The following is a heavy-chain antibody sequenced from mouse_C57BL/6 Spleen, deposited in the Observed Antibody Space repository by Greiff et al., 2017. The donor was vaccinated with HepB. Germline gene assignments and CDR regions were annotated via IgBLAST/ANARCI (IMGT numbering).Heavy chain of an antibody. Sequence: EVQGVESGEGLVKPGGSLKLSCAASGFTFSSYAMSWVRQTPEKRLEWVAYISSGGDYIYYADTVKGRFTISRDNARNTLYLQMSSLKSEDTAMYYCTRGGSYERDAMDYWGQGTSVTVSS. CDR3: TRGGSYERDAMDY. V-gene: IGHV5-9-1*02. J-gene: IGHJ4*01. D-gene: IGHD6-1*01. CDR1: GFTFSSYA. CDR2: ISSGGDYI.